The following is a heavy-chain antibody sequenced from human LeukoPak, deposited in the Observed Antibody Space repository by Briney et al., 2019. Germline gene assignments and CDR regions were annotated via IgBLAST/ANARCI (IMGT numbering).Heavy chain of an antibody. V-gene: IGHV3-21*01. CDR2: ISSSSSYI. Sequence: GGSLRLSCAASGFTFSSYSMNWVRQAPGKGLEWVSSISSSSSYIYYADSVKGRFTISRDNAKNSLYLQMNSLRAEDTAVYYCARPILEWLNWFDPWGQGTLVTVSP. CDR1: GFTFSSYS. D-gene: IGHD3-3*01. CDR3: ARPILEWLNWFDP. J-gene: IGHJ5*02.